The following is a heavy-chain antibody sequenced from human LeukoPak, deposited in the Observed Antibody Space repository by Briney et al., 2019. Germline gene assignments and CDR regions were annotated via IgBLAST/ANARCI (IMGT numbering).Heavy chain of an antibody. V-gene: IGHV3-30*02. Sequence: GGSLRLSCAASGFTFSSYGIDWVRQAPGKGLEWVAFIRYDGSNKYYADSVKGRFTTSRDNSNNTLYLQMTSLRVEDTAVYYCAKDRGSSGWSGMDYWGQGTLVTVSS. CDR1: GFTFSSYG. J-gene: IGHJ4*02. CDR2: IRYDGSNK. D-gene: IGHD6-19*01. CDR3: AKDRGSSGWSGMDY.